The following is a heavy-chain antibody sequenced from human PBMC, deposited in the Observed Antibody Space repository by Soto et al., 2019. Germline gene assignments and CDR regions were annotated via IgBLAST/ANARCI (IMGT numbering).Heavy chain of an antibody. D-gene: IGHD6-19*01. J-gene: IGHJ4*02. Sequence: ASEKVGCKASGYTFTSYGISWVRQAPGQVLEGMGWISAYNVNTNYAQKLQGRVTMTTDTSTSTAYMELRSLRSDDTAVYYCARDAPNTAVAGTWFDYSGQGPLVTVS. CDR1: GYTFTSYG. CDR3: ARDAPNTAVAGTWFDY. CDR2: ISAYNVNT. V-gene: IGHV1-18*01.